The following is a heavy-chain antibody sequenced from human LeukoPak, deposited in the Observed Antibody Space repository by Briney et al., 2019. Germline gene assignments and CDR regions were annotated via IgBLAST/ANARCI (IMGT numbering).Heavy chain of an antibody. Sequence: GGSLRLSCAASGFSFDDYAMHWVRQAPGKGLEWVSAISGSGGSTYYADSVKGRFTISRDNSKNTLYLQMNSLRAEDTAVYYCAKVSSEPGRYYFDYWGQGTLVTVSS. CDR2: ISGSGGST. CDR1: GFSFDDYA. D-gene: IGHD6-19*01. CDR3: AKVSSEPGRYYFDY. V-gene: IGHV3-23*01. J-gene: IGHJ4*02.